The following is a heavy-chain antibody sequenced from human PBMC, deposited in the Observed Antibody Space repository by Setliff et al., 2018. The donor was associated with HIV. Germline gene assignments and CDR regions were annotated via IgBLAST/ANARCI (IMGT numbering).Heavy chain of an antibody. CDR3: ARAINKAFDI. CDR2: MYISGST. Sequence: TCTVSGGSISSYYWSWIRQPPGKGLEWIGHMYISGSTTYNPSLKSRVTLSVDTSRNQFSLNLSSVTAADTAVYYCARAINKAFDIWGQGTMVTVSS. V-gene: IGHV4-4*08. CDR1: GGSISSYY. J-gene: IGHJ3*02.